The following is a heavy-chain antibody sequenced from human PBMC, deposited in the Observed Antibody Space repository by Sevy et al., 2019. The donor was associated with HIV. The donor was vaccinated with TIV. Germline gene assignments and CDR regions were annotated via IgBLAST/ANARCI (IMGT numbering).Heavy chain of an antibody. CDR3: ARDIVVLPAASYYYYGMDV. D-gene: IGHD2-2*01. J-gene: IGHJ6*02. CDR1: GFTFSSYA. CDR2: ISYDGSNK. Sequence: GGSLRLSCAASGFTFSSYAMHWVRQAPGKGLEWVAVISYDGSNKYYADSVKGRFTISRDNSKNTLYLQMNSLRAEDTAVYYCARDIVVLPAASYYYYGMDVWGQGTTVTVSS. V-gene: IGHV3-30*04.